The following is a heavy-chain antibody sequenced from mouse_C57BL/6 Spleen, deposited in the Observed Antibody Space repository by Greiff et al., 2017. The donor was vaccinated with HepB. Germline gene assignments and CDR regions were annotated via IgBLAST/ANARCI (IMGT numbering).Heavy chain of an antibody. V-gene: IGHV5-4*01. CDR3: AREGEAWFAY. Sequence: EVMLVESGGGLVKPGGSLKLSCAASGFTFSSYAMSWVRQTPEKRLEWVATISDGGSYTYYPDNVKGRFTISRDNAKNNLYLQMSHLKSEDTAMYYCAREGEAWFAYWGQGTLVTVSA. J-gene: IGHJ3*01. CDR2: ISDGGSYT. CDR1: GFTFSSYA.